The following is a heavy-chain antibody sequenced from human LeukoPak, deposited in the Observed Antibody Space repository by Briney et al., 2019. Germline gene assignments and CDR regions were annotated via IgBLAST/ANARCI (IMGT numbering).Heavy chain of an antibody. CDR3: ARTSAVAGVDY. CDR1: GFTFSSYE. Sequence: GGSLRLSCAASGFTFSSYEMNWVRQAPGKGLEGVSYISSSGSTIYYADSVKGRFTISRDNAKNSLYLQMNSLRAEDTAVYYCARTSAVAGVDYWGQGTLVTVSS. CDR2: ISSSGSTI. D-gene: IGHD6-19*01. J-gene: IGHJ4*02. V-gene: IGHV3-48*03.